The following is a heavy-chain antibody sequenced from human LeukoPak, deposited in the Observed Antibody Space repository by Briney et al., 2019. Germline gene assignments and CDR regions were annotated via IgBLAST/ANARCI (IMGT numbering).Heavy chain of an antibody. Sequence: PSETLSLTCTVSGGSIDSYYWGWIRQPPGKGLEWIGSIYHSGSTYYNPSLKSRVTISVDTSKNQFSLKLSSVTAADTAVYYCARGGYSYGFYYYYYMDVWGKGTTVTVSS. CDR3: ARGGYSYGFYYYYYMDV. J-gene: IGHJ6*03. CDR2: IYHSGST. D-gene: IGHD5-18*01. V-gene: IGHV4-38-2*02. CDR1: GGSIDSYY.